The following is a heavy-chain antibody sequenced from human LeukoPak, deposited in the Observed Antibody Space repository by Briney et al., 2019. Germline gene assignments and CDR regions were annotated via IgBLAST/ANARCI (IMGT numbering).Heavy chain of an antibody. CDR2: IYYSGST. V-gene: IGHV4-31*03. CDR3: ARHVSSGLDY. CDR1: GGSISSGGYY. D-gene: IGHD6-19*01. Sequence: SQTLSLTCTVSGGSISSGGYYWCWIRQHPGKGLEWIGYIYYSGSTKYNPSLKSRVTISVDTSKNQFSLKLSSVTAADTAVYYCARHVSSGLDYWGQGTLVTVSS. J-gene: IGHJ4*02.